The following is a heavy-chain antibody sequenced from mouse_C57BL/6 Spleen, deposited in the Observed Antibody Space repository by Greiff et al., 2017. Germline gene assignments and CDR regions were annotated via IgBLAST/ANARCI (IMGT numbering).Heavy chain of an antibody. CDR3: ARCATRWYFDV. Sequence: VQLQQSGPELVKPGASVKIPCKASGYTFTDYNMDWVKQSHGKSLEWIGVINPNKGGTNYKQKVKGKATLTVDKSSSTAYMELRSLTSEDTAVYYCARCATRWYFDVGGTGTTVTVSS. V-gene: IGHV1-18*01. D-gene: IGHD6-1*01. J-gene: IGHJ1*03. CDR1: GYTFTDYN. CDR2: INPNKGGT.